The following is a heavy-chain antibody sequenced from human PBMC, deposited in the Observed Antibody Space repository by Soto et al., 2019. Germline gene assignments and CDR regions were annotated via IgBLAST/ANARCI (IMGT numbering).Heavy chain of an antibody. CDR3: ANDRRFPDDVFAV. CDR2: IRGRRGSGGDT. J-gene: IGHJ3*01. CDR1: WVKVRSYG. V-gene: IGHV3-23*01. Sequence: PWGSMRLACGAYWVKVRSYGMSRVGQKTRKGLEGVSAIRGRRGSGGDTWYADSVKGRFTISRDNSNNTLYLQMNSLRAEDTVVFYCANDRRFPDDVFAVWRQGSMVPVS.